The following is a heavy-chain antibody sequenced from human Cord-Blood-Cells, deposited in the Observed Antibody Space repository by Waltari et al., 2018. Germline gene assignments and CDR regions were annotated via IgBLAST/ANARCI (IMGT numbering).Heavy chain of an antibody. V-gene: IGHV1-2*04. CDR2: INRNSGGT. CDR3: ARGPWGSSYFDY. Sequence: QVQLVQSGAEVKKPGASVKVSCKASGYTFTGYYMHWVRQAPGQGLEWMGWINRNSGGTNYAKKFQGWVTMTRETSISTAYMELSRLRSDDTAVYYCARGPWGSSYFDYWGQGTLVTVSS. D-gene: IGHD3-10*01. CDR1: GYTFTGYY. J-gene: IGHJ4*02.